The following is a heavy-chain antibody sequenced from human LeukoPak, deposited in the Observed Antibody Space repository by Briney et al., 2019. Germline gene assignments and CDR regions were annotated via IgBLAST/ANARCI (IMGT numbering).Heavy chain of an antibody. CDR2: IYSGGGT. J-gene: IGHJ4*02. Sequence: GGSLRLSCAASGFTFNDNYMSWVRQAPGKGLEWVSVIYSGGGTNYADSVKGRFTISRDNSKNTLFLQMNSLGAEDTAVYYCARGGIISNFDYWGQGTLVTVSS. V-gene: IGHV3-53*01. CDR3: ARGGIISNFDY. D-gene: IGHD3-10*01. CDR1: GFTFNDNY.